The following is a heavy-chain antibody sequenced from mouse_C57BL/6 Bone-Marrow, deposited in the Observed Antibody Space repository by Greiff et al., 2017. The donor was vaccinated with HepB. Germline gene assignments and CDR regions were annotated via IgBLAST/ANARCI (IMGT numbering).Heavy chain of an antibody. J-gene: IGHJ2*01. V-gene: IGHV1-50*01. CDR3: ARDYYGSSYGY. CDR2: IDPSDSYT. CDR1: GYTFTSYW. Sequence: VKLMESGAELVKPGASVKLSCKASGYTFTSYWMQWVKQRPGQGLEWIGEIDPSDSYTNYNQKFKGKATLTVDTSSSTAYMQLSSLTSEDSAVYYCARDYYGSSYGYWGQGTTLTVSS. D-gene: IGHD1-1*01.